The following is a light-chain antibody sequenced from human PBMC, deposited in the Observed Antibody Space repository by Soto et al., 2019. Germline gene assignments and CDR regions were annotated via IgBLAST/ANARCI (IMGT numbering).Light chain of an antibody. J-gene: IGKJ5*01. CDR2: YIS. CDR3: QQHNQWPIT. Sequence: DIVRTQSPATLSVSLCETASLSCRASQSAGNFLAWYQQKPGQAPRLLIYYISTRATGIPARFSGSGSGTEFTLTINSLQSEDSAVYYCQQHNQWPITFGQGTRLEIK. V-gene: IGKV3D-15*01. CDR1: QSAGNF.